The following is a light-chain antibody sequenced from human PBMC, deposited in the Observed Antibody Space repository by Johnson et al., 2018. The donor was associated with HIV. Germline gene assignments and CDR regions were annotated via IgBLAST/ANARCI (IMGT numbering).Light chain of an antibody. V-gene: IGLV1-51*01. CDR1: RSNIGNNY. Sequence: QSVLTQPPSVSAAPGQKVTISCSGSRSNIGNNYVSWYQQLPGTAPKLLIYDNNKRPSGIPDRFSGSKSGTSATLGITGLQTGDEADYYCGTWDSSLSAGLDVVGTGTKVTVL. J-gene: IGLJ1*01. CDR2: DNN. CDR3: GTWDSSLSAGLDV.